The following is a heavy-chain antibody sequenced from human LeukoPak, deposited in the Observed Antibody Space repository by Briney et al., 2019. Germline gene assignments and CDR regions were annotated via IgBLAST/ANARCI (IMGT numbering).Heavy chain of an antibody. J-gene: IGHJ4*02. CDR1: GFTFSSYG. V-gene: IGHV3-33*06. D-gene: IGHD7-27*01. CDR3: AKEPNWAFFDY. CDR2: IWYDGSNK. Sequence: PGRSLRLSCAASGFTFSSYGMHWVRQAPGKGLEWVAVIWYDGSNKYYADSVKGRFTISRDNSKNTLYLQMNSLRAEDTAVYYCAKEPNWAFFDYWGQGTLVAVSS.